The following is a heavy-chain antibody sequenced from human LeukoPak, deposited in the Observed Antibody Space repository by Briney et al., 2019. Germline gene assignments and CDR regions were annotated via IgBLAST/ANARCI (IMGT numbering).Heavy chain of an antibody. D-gene: IGHD6-19*01. CDR1: GFTFSSYG. J-gene: IGHJ4*02. CDR2: IWYDGSNK. V-gene: IGHV3-33*01. CDR3: AREYSSGWSFDY. Sequence: GGSLRLSCAASGFTFSSYGMHWVRQAPGKGLEWVAVIWYDGSNKYYADSVKGRFTISRDNSKNTLYLQMSSLRAEDTAVYYCAREYSSGWSFDYWGQGTLVTVSS.